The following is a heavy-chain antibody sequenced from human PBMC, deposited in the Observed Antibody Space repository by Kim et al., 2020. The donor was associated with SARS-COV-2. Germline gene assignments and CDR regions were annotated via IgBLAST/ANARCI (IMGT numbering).Heavy chain of an antibody. Sequence: SETLSLTCTVSGGSISSGGYYWSWIRQHPGKGLEWIGYIYYSGSTYYNPSLKSRVTISVDTSKNQFSLKLSSVTAADTAVYYCARVRYYDSSRFPTGGGFDYWGQGTLVTVSS. V-gene: IGHV4-31*03. CDR3: ARVRYYDSSRFPTGGGFDY. J-gene: IGHJ4*02. CDR1: GGSISSGGYY. CDR2: IYYSGST. D-gene: IGHD3-22*01.